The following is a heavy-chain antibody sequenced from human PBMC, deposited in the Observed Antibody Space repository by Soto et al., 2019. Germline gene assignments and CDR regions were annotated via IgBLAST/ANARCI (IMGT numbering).Heavy chain of an antibody. CDR1: GFTLSNYD. V-gene: IGHV3-13*04. Sequence: GGSLRLSFAASGFTLSNYDMHWVRQSLRKGLEWVSAIDTTGNTYYLDSVKVRFTISRDRARNSLYLQMNSLRVGDTAVYLCTRDIHGMGLWGQGTTVTVSS. CDR2: IDTTGNT. J-gene: IGHJ6*02. CDR3: TRDIHGMGL.